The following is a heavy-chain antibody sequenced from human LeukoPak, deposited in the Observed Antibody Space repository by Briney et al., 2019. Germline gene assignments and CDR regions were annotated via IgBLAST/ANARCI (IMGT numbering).Heavy chain of an antibody. D-gene: IGHD3-22*01. V-gene: IGHV3-7*03. J-gene: IGHJ4*02. CDR2: IKQDGSEK. Sequence: PGGSLRLSCAASGFTFSSYWMSWVRQAPGKGLEWVANIKQDGSEKYYVDSVKGRFTISRDNAKNSLYLQMNSLRAEDTAVYYCARDYYYDSSGHYDYWGQGTLVTVSS. CDR1: GFTFSSYW. CDR3: ARDYYYDSSGHYDY.